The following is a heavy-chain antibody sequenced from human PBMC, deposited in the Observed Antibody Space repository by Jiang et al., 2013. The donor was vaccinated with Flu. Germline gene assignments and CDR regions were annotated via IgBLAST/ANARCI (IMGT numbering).Heavy chain of an antibody. J-gene: IGHJ4*02. Sequence: SCKGSGYSFTSYWIGWVRQMPGKGLEWMGIIYPGDSDTRYSPSFQGQVTISADKSISTAYLQWSSLKASDTAMYYCARRRGKSSGWEGYCDYWGQGTLVTVSS. CDR1: GYSFTSYW. CDR2: IYPGDSDT. V-gene: IGHV5-51*01. CDR3: ARRRGKSSGWEGYCDY. D-gene: IGHD6-19*01.